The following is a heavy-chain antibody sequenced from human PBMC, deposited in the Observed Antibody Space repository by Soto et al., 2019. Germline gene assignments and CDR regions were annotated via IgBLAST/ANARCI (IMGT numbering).Heavy chain of an antibody. D-gene: IGHD3-16*01. CDR1: GFTFSNYE. Sequence: PGGSLRLSCAASGFTFSNYEINWVRQAPGKGLEWISYISSSAVTISYADSVKGRFTVSRDNAKNSLSLQMNSLRAEDTAVYYCARVPTFYSPYYSYAMHVWGQGTTVTVSS. J-gene: IGHJ6*02. CDR2: ISSSAVTI. CDR3: ARVPTFYSPYYSYAMHV. V-gene: IGHV3-48*03.